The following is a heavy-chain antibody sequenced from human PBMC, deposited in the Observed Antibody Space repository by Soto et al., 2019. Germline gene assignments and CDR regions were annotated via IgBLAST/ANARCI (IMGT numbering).Heavy chain of an antibody. D-gene: IGHD6-19*01. CDR3: ARRHSSGWYFDF. Sequence: GGSLRLSCAASGFTFSDYYMSWIRQAPGKGLEWVSYISGSRSYTHYADSVGGRFTLSRDNAKNSLYLQMNSLRAEDTAVYYCARRHSSGWYFDFWGQGTLVTVSS. J-gene: IGHJ4*02. V-gene: IGHV3-11*06. CDR2: ISGSRSYT. CDR1: GFTFSDYY.